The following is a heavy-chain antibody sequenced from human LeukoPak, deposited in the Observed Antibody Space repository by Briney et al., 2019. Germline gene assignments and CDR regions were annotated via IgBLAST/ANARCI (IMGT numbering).Heavy chain of an antibody. V-gene: IGHV1-2*02. J-gene: IGHJ4*02. Sequence: ASVKVSCKASGYTFTGYYMHWVRQAPGQGLEWMGWINPNSGGTNYAQKFQGRVTMTRDKSISTAYMELSRLRSDDTAVYYCARDQVGLERLIGLDYWGQGTLVTVSS. CDR1: GYTFTGYY. CDR2: INPNSGGT. D-gene: IGHD1-1*01. CDR3: ARDQVGLERLIGLDY.